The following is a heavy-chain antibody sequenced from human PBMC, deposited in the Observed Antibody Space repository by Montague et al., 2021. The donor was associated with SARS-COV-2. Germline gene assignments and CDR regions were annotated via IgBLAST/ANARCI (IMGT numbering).Heavy chain of an antibody. CDR3: ARLEAGDCSGGSCYSSWFDP. CDR1: GGSISSSSYY. D-gene: IGHD2-15*01. CDR2: IYYSGST. J-gene: IGHJ5*02. V-gene: IGHV4-39*01. Sequence: SETLSLTCTVSGGSISSSSYYWGWIRQPPGKGLEWIGCIYYSGSTYYNPSLKSRVTISVDTSKNQFSLKLSSVAAADTAVYYCARLEAGDCSGGSCYSSWFDPWGQGTLVTVSS.